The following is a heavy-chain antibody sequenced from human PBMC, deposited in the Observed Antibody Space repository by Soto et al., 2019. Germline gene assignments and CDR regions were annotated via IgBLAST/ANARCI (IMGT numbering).Heavy chain of an antibody. CDR3: AYRVVGPGSITRAFDF. Sequence: QITLKESGPALVKPTQTLTLTCTFSGFSLSTSGLGVGWIRQPPGKAPERLALIYWDGDRRYSPSLRSRLTITKDTAKNQVVLTLTKADPVDTGTYYCAYRVVGPGSITRAFDFWCQGTMVTVSS. V-gene: IGHV2-5*02. D-gene: IGHD2-15*01. CDR1: GFSLSTSGLG. J-gene: IGHJ3*01. CDR2: IYWDGDR.